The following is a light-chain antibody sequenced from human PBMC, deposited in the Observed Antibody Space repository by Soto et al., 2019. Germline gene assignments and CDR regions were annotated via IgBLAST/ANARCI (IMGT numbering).Light chain of an antibody. CDR1: QSISSSY. V-gene: IGKV3-20*01. J-gene: IGKJ2*01. CDR3: QQYGSSPYT. CDR2: GAS. Sequence: DIVLTQSPGTLSLSPGERATLSCRASQSISSSYLAWYQQKSGQAPRLLIFGASSRATGIPDRFSGSGSGADFTLTISRLEPEDFAVYYCQQYGSSPYTFGQGTKVEVK.